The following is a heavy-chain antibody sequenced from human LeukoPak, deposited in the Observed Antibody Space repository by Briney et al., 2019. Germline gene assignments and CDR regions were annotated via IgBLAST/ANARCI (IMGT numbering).Heavy chain of an antibody. CDR1: GFTFSSYG. CDR3: ARDKRSGWYLFDY. CDR2: IWYDGSNK. V-gene: IGHV3-33*01. D-gene: IGHD6-19*01. J-gene: IGHJ4*02. Sequence: PGRSLRLSCAASGFTFSSYGMHWVRQAPGKGLEWVAVIWYDGSNKYYADSVKGRFTISRDNSKNTLYLQMNSLRAEDTAEYYCARDKRSGWYLFDYWGQGTLVTVSS.